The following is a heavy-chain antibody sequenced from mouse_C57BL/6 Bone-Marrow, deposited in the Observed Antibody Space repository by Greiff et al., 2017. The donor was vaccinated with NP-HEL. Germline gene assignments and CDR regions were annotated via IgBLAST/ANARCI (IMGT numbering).Heavy chain of an antibody. CDR2: FHPYNDDT. CDR1: GYPFTTYP. J-gene: IGHJ4*01. V-gene: IGHV1-47*01. CDR3: ARGGYAMDY. Sequence: QVQLKESGAELVKPGASVKMSCKASGYPFTTYPIEWMKQNHGKSLEWIGNFHPYNDDTKHNEKFKGKATLSVEKSSSTVYLELSRLTSDDAAVYECARGGYAMDYWGQGTSVTVSS.